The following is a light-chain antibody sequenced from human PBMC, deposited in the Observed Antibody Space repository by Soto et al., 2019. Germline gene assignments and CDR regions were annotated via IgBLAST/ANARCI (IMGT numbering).Light chain of an antibody. CDR2: YDS. Sequence: SYELTQPPSVSVAPGKTARITCGGNNIGSKSVPWYQQKPSQAPVLVIYYDSDRPSGIPERFSGSNSGNTATLTISRVEAGDEADYYCQVWDSSSDHVVFGGGTKLTVL. V-gene: IGLV3-21*04. CDR3: QVWDSSSDHVV. CDR1: NIGSKS. J-gene: IGLJ2*01.